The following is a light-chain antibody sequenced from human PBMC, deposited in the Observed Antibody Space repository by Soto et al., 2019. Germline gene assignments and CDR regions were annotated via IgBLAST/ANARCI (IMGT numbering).Light chain of an antibody. CDR1: SSNIAPNT. CDR3: AAWGDSLNGYV. J-gene: IGLJ1*01. V-gene: IGLV1-44*01. CDR2: AND. Sequence: QAVVTQPPSASGTPGQRVTISCSGSSSNIAPNTVNWYQHLPGAAPQLLIFANDRRPSGVPDRFSGSRSGTSASLAISGLQSEDEADYYCAAWGDSLNGYVFGTGTKLTVL.